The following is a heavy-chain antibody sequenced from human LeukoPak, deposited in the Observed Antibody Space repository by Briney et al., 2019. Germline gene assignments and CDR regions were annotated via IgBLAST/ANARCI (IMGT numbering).Heavy chain of an antibody. Sequence: GGSLRLSCAASGFTFSSYAMSWVRQAPGKGLEWVSAISGSGGSTYYADSVKGRFTISRDNSKNTLYLRMNSLRAEGTAVYYCAKVSGEGFDYWGQGTLVTVSS. J-gene: IGHJ4*02. CDR3: AKVSGEGFDY. D-gene: IGHD3-16*01. CDR1: GFTFSSYA. CDR2: ISGSGGST. V-gene: IGHV3-23*01.